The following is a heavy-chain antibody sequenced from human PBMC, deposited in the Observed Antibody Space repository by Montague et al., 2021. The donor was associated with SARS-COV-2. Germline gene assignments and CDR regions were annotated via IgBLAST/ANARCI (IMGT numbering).Heavy chain of an antibody. CDR2: INYGGST. J-gene: IGHJ4*02. D-gene: IGHD1-1*01. V-gene: IGHV4-34*01. Sequence: SETLSLTCAVYGGSFSDYHRTWIRQSPGGGLEWIGQINYGGSTXYNPSLRSRVTISIDTSKNQFSLKLTSVTAADTAVYYCARGAPGYWGQGTLVTVSS. CDR1: GGSFSDYH. CDR3: ARGAPGY.